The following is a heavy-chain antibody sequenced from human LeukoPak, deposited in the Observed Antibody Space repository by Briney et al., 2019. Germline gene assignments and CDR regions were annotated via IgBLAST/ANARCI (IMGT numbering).Heavy chain of an antibody. V-gene: IGHV1-2*02. Sequence: ASVKVSCKASGYTFTGYYMHWVRQAPGQGLEWAGWINPNSGGTNYAQKFQGRVTMTRDTSISTAYMELSRLRSDDTAVYYCARAPSPLPYYYMDVWGKGTTVTVSS. CDR1: GYTFTGYY. J-gene: IGHJ6*03. CDR2: INPNSGGT. D-gene: IGHD1-14*01. CDR3: ARAPSPLPYYYMDV.